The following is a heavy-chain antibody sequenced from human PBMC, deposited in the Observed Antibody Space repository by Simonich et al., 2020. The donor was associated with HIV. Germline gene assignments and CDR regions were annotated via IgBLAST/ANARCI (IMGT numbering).Heavy chain of an antibody. CDR1: GGSFRGYY. CDR2: INHSGRT. V-gene: IGHV4-34*01. J-gene: IGHJ3*02. D-gene: IGHD3-22*01. Sequence: QVQLQQWGARLLKPSETLSLTCAVYGGSFRGYYWTWIRQPPWKGLEWIGEINHSGRTNYNPSLKSRVTISVDTSKNQFSLKLSSVTAADTAVYYCARLAVVIGAFDIWGQGTMATVSS. CDR3: ARLAVVIGAFDI.